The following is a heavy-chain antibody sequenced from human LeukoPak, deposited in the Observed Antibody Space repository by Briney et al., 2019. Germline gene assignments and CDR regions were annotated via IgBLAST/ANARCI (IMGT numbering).Heavy chain of an antibody. J-gene: IGHJ4*02. V-gene: IGHV3-66*02. CDR1: GFTASRNN. CDR2: IYSGGST. CDR3: ARDTRTTVIPYFDY. D-gene: IGHD4-17*01. Sequence: GGSLRLSCAASGFTASRNNISWVRQAPGKGLEGASVIYSGGSTYYADSVKGRFTISRDNSKNTLYLQMNSLRAEDTAVYYCARDTRTTVIPYFDYWGQGTLVTVSS.